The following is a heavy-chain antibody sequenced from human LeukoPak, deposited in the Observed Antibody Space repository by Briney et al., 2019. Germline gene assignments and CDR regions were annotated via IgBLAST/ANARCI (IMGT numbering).Heavy chain of an antibody. D-gene: IGHD6-13*01. CDR1: GFTFSSYS. J-gene: IGHJ2*01. CDR3: ARGIAAAGRGYPRYFDL. CDR2: ISSSSSTI. Sequence: LPGGSLRLSCAASGFTFSSYSMNWVRQAPGKGLEWVSYISSSSSTIYYADSVKGRFTISRDNAKNSLYLQMNSLRAEDTAVYYCARGIAAAGRGYPRYFDLWGRGTLVTVSS. V-gene: IGHV3-48*04.